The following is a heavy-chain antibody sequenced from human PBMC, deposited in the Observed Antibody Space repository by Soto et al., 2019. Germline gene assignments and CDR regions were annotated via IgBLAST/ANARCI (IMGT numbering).Heavy chain of an antibody. D-gene: IGHD3-3*02. CDR1: AFSFSTYG. CDR3: ATGRPGPVSTFPLFEY. J-gene: IGHJ4*02. Sequence: QVQLLESGGGVVQPGRSLRLSCTVSAFSFSTYGMHWVRQAPGKGLEWVAIVWADGATKYYADSVRGRFTISRDNSENTLYLQMNIRSAEDTAVYYCATGRPGPVSTFPLFEYWGQGTLVTVSS. CDR2: VWADGATK. V-gene: IGHV3-33*01.